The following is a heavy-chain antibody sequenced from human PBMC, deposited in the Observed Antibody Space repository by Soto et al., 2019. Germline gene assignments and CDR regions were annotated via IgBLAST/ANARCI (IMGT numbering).Heavy chain of an antibody. CDR2: IKEDGSEK. CDR1: GFTFSMYW. Sequence: WGSLRLSCAASGFTFSMYWMSWFRQAPGKGLEWVATIKEDGSEKYYADSVRGRFTISRDNAKSSLYLQMNTLRAEDTAVYYCATPLGASWLKCPPDYWGQGNLVTVSS. V-gene: IGHV3-7*03. D-gene: IGHD3-16*01. J-gene: IGHJ4*02. CDR3: ATPLGASWLKCPPDY.